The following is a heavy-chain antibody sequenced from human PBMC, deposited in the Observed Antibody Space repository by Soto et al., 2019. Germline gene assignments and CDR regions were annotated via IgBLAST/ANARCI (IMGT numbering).Heavy chain of an antibody. CDR1: GFKFSSYA. J-gene: IGHJ5*01. V-gene: IGHV3-23*01. D-gene: IGHD3-16*01. CDR2: ISATGGGT. CDR3: AKDRRAGGNSAFYFDF. Sequence: GGSLRLSCAASGFKFSSYAMSWVRQAPGKGLEWVSLISATGGGTYYADSVKGRFTISRDNSDNTLYLQVHSLRAEDTAVYYCAKDRRAGGNSAFYFDFWGQGAQVTVPS.